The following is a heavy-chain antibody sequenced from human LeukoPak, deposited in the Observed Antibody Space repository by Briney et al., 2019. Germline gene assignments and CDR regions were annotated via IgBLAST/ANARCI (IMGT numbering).Heavy chain of an antibody. D-gene: IGHD2-15*01. CDR1: GYSFTSYW. Sequence: GASLQISCKGSGYSFTSYWIGWVRQMPGKGLEWMGIIYPGDSDTRYSPSFQGQVTISADKSISTAYLQWSSLKASDTAMYYCARHLIGYCSGGSCYELYYFDYWGQGTLVTVSS. CDR3: ARHLIGYCSGGSCYELYYFDY. CDR2: IYPGDSDT. V-gene: IGHV5-51*01. J-gene: IGHJ4*02.